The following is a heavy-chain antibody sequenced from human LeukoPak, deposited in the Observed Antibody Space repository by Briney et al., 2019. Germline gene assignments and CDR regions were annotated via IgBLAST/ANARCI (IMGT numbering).Heavy chain of an antibody. CDR3: ARDNSLPPHYYYYMDV. Sequence: GGSLRLSCAASGFTFSSYSMNWVRQAPGKGLEWVAVISYDGSNKYYADSVKGRFTISRDNSKNTLYLQMNSLRAEDTAVYYCARDNSLPPHYYYYMDVWGKGTTVTVSS. V-gene: IGHV3-30*03. D-gene: IGHD4-23*01. J-gene: IGHJ6*03. CDR2: ISYDGSNK. CDR1: GFTFSSYS.